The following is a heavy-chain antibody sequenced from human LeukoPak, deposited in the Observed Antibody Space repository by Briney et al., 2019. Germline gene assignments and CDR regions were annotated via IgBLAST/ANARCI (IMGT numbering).Heavy chain of an antibody. CDR2: INPNSGGT. CDR3: ARDMKNIVVVGPPNWFDP. CDR1: GYTFTGYY. Sequence: GASVKVSCKASGYTFTGYYMHWVRQAPGQGLEWMGWINPNSGGTNYAQKFQGRVTMTRDTSISTAYMELSRLRSDDTAVYYCARDMKNIVVVGPPNWFDPWGQGTLVTVSS. J-gene: IGHJ5*02. D-gene: IGHD2/OR15-2a*01. V-gene: IGHV1-2*02.